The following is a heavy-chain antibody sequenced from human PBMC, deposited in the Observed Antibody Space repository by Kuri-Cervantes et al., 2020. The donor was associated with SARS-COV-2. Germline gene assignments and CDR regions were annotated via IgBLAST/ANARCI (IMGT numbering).Heavy chain of an antibody. Sequence: SVKVSCKPSGGTFISYDISWVRQAPGQGLGWMGGIIPVFGSANYAQNFQGRVTITTDESTSTAYMELSSLRSEDTAVYYCSFSGNLNHYYMDVWGKGTTVTVSS. CDR2: IIPVFGSA. V-gene: IGHV1-69*05. CDR1: GGTFISYD. D-gene: IGHD3-10*01. J-gene: IGHJ6*03. CDR3: SFSGNLNHYYMDV.